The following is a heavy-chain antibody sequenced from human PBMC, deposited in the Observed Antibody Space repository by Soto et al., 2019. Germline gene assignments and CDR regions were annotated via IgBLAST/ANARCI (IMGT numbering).Heavy chain of an antibody. V-gene: IGHV1-18*01. CDR2: INIYSGDA. Sequence: QVRLEQSGPEVKKTGASVKVSCKASGYTFTSYGISWVRQDPGQGLEWMGWINIYSGDANYAQRFQDRVTMTTDTSTNTVYMEMRSLRSDDTAVYYCARALYYYDNSGLAYWGQGTLVTVSS. D-gene: IGHD3-22*01. CDR3: ARALYYYDNSGLAY. J-gene: IGHJ4*02. CDR1: GYTFTSYG.